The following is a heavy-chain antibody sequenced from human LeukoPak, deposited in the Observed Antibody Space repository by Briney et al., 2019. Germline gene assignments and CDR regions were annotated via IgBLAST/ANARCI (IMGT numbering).Heavy chain of an antibody. CDR2: IYSGGST. CDR1: GFTVSSNY. CDR3: ASQRYSSSWYGRWYNYYYYYMDV. Sequence: GGSLRLSSAASGFTVSSNYMSWVRQAPGKGLEWVSVIYSGGSTYYADSVKGRFTISRDNSKNTLYLQMNSLRAEDTAVYYCASQRYSSSWYGRWYNYYYYYMDVWGKGTTVTVSS. V-gene: IGHV3-53*01. D-gene: IGHD6-13*01. J-gene: IGHJ6*03.